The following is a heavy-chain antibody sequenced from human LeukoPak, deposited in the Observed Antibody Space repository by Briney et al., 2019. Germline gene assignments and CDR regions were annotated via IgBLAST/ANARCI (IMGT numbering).Heavy chain of an antibody. J-gene: IGHJ4*02. CDR2: IKQDGSEK. CDR3: ARENYDSSGYYLVLAQEWYYFDY. Sequence: GGSLRLSCAASGFTFSSYWMSWVRQAPGKGLEWVANIKQDGSEKYYVDSVKGRFTISRDNAKNSLYLQMNSLRAEDTAVYYCARENYDSSGYYLVLAQEWYYFDYWGQGALVTVSS. V-gene: IGHV3-7*01. CDR1: GFTFSSYW. D-gene: IGHD3-22*01.